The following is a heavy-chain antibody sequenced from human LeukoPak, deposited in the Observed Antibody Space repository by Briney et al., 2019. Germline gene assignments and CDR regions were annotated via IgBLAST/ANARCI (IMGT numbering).Heavy chain of an antibody. CDR1: GGSISSSSFY. J-gene: IGHJ3*02. CDR3: ARDGSYFRGYAFDI. D-gene: IGHD1-26*01. Sequence: SETLSLTCTVSGGSISSSSFYWGWIRQPPGKGLEWIGSIYYTGTGSTNYNPSLKSRVTMSVDTSKNQFSLKLSSVTATDTAVYYCARDGSYFRGYAFDIWGQGTMVTVSS. V-gene: IGHV4-39*07. CDR2: IYYTGTGST.